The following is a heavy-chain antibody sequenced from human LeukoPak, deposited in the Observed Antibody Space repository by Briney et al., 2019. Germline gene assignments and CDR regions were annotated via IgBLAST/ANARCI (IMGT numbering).Heavy chain of an antibody. D-gene: IGHD2-2*01. V-gene: IGHV4-34*01. CDR3: ARDRYQLGRAFDI. J-gene: IGHJ3*02. CDR2: INHSGST. Sequence: SETLSLTCAVYGGSFSGYYWSWIRQPPGKGLEWIGEINHSGSTNYNPSLKSRVTISVDTSKNQFSLKLSSVTAADTAVYYCARDRYQLGRAFDIWGQGTMVTVSS. CDR1: GGSFSGYY.